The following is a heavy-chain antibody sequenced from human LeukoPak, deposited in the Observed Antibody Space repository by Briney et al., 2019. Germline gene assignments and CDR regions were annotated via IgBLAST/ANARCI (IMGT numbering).Heavy chain of an antibody. J-gene: IGHJ4*02. CDR3: ARATYYYDSSGYYLLDY. CDR2: ISSSSSYI. Sequence: PGGSLRLSCAASGFTFSSYSMNWVRQAPGKGLEWVSSISSSSSYIYYADSVKGRFTISRDNAKNSLYLQMNSLRAEDTAVYYCARATYYYDSSGYYLLDYWGQGTLVTVSS. CDR1: GFTFSSYS. V-gene: IGHV3-21*01. D-gene: IGHD3-22*01.